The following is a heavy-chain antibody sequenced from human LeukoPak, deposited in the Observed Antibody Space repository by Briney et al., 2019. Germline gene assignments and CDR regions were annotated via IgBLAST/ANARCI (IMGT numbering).Heavy chain of an antibody. CDR2: IYYSGST. J-gene: IGHJ4*02. V-gene: IGHV4-59*01. CDR3: ARVGYYYDSSGYLDY. Sequence: SETLSLTCTVSGGSISSYYWSWIRQPPGKGLEWIGYIYYSGSTNYNPSLKSRVTISLDTSKNQFSLKLSSVTAADTAVYYCARVGYYYDSSGYLDYWGQGTLVTVSS. D-gene: IGHD3-22*01. CDR1: GGSISSYY.